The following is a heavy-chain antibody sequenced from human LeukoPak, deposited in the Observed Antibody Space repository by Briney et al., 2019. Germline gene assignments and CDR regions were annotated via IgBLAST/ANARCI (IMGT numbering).Heavy chain of an antibody. CDR1: GYTFTGYY. J-gene: IGHJ5*02. CDR2: INPNSGGT. V-gene: IGHV1-2*04. D-gene: IGHD2-2*02. Sequence: ASVKVSCKASGYTFTGYYMHWVRQAPGQGLEWMGWINPNSGGTNYAQKFQGWVTMTRDTSISTAYMELSRLRSDDTAVYYCARARCSSTSCYKDNWFDPWGQGTLVTVSS. CDR3: ARARCSSTSCYKDNWFDP.